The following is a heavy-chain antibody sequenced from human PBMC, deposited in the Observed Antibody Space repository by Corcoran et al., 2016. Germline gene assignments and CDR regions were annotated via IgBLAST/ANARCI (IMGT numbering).Heavy chain of an antibody. CDR1: GYTFTSYY. Sequence: QVQLVQSGAEVKKPGASVKVSCKTSGYTFTSYYMHWVRQAPGQGLEWMGIINPSGGSTSYAQKFQGRVTMTRDTSTSTVYMEMSSLRSEDTAVYYCARDHYGSGSYGYWGQGTLVTVSS. J-gene: IGHJ4*02. CDR3: ARDHYGSGSYGY. D-gene: IGHD3-10*01. CDR2: INPSGGST. V-gene: IGHV1-46*01.